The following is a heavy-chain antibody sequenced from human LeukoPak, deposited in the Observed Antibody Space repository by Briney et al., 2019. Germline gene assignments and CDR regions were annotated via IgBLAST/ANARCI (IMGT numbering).Heavy chain of an antibody. CDR3: ARTVTTFWEGFDY. Sequence: GGSLRLSCAASGFTFSSYAMHWVRQAPGKGLEWVAVISYDGSNKYYADYVKGRFTISRDNSKNTLYLQMNSLRAEDTAVYYCARTVTTFWEGFDYWGQGTLVTVSS. D-gene: IGHD3-16*01. CDR1: GFTFSSYA. J-gene: IGHJ4*02. V-gene: IGHV3-30*04. CDR2: ISYDGSNK.